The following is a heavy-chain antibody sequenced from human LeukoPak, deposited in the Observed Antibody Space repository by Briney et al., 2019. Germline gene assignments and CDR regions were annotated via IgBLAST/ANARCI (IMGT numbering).Heavy chain of an antibody. V-gene: IGHV3-13*01. CDR1: GFTFSSFD. J-gene: IGHJ6*03. CDR3: ARGPPRGKYYYMDV. D-gene: IGHD1-1*01. CDR2: IGTASDT. Sequence: GGSLRLSCAASGFTFSSFDTHWVRQPTGQGLEWVSTIGTASDTYYPGSVEGRFTLSRDNAKNSLYLQMNSLTAGDTAVYYCARGPPRGKYYYMDVWGKGTTVTVSS.